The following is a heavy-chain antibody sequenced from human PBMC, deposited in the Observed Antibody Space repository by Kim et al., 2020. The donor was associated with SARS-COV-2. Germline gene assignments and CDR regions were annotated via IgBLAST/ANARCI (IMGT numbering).Heavy chain of an antibody. CDR3: ARARPHKITYYYGSGNYYYGMDA. V-gene: IGHV1-69*13. D-gene: IGHD3-10*01. CDR2: IIPIFGTA. J-gene: IGHJ6*02. CDR1: GGTFSSYA. Sequence: SVKVSCKASGGTFSSYAISWVRQAPGQGLEWMGGIIPIFGTANYAQKFQGRVTITADESTSTAYMELSSLRSEDTAVYYCARARPHKITYYYGSGNYYYGMDAWGQGTTVTVSS.